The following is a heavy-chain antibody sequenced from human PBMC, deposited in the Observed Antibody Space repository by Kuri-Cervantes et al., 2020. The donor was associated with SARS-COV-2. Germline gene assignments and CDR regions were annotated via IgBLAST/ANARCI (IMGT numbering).Heavy chain of an antibody. CDR2: ISAYNGNT. V-gene: IGHV1-18*01. J-gene: IGHJ6*03. CDR1: ETTFPNYD. CDR3: ARGPEQWLATGGAKYYYYYYMDV. Sequence: ASVKVSCKAPETTFPNYDINWVRQATGQGLEWMGWISAYNGNTNYAQKLQGRVAMTTDTSTSTAYMELRSLRSDDTAVYYCARGPEQWLATGGAKYYYYYYMDVWGKGTTVTVSS. D-gene: IGHD6-19*01.